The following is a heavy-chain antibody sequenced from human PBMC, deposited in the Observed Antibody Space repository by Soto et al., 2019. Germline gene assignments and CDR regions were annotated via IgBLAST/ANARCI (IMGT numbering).Heavy chain of an antibody. CDR3: ARSIFGVVIGAFDI. CDR1: GFTFSSYA. D-gene: IGHD3-3*01. V-gene: IGHV3-30*04. J-gene: IGHJ3*02. CDR2: ISYDGSNK. Sequence: GGSLRLSCAASGFTFSSYAMHWVRQAPGKGLEWVAVISYDGSNKYYADSVKGRFTISRDNSKNTLYLQMNNLRAEDTAVYYCARSIFGVVIGAFDIWGQGTMVTVSS.